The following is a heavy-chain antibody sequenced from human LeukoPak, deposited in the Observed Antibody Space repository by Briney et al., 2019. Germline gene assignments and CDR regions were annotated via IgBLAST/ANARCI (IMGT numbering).Heavy chain of an antibody. CDR3: AKGSIFITGNYFDY. CDR1: GFTFDDYA. D-gene: IGHD1-20*01. J-gene: IGHJ4*02. Sequence: GGSLRLSCAASGFTFDDYAMHWVRQAPGKGLEWVSLISGDGGSTYYADSVKGRFTISRDNSKNPLYLQMNSLRTEDTALYYCAKGSIFITGNYFDYWGQGTLVTVSS. V-gene: IGHV3-43*02. CDR2: ISGDGGST.